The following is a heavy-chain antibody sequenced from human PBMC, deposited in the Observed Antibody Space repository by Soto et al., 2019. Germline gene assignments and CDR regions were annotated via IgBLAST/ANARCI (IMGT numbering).Heavy chain of an antibody. V-gene: IGHV3-48*01. Sequence: EVQLVESGGGLVQPGGSLRLSCAASGFTFSSYSMNWVRQAPGKGLEWVSYISSSSSNIYYADSVKGRFTISRDNAKKSLYQQMNSLRAEGTAVYYCAREEQQLVPFFYWGQGTLVTV. J-gene: IGHJ4*02. D-gene: IGHD6-13*01. CDR1: GFTFSSYS. CDR3: AREEQQLVPFFY. CDR2: ISSSSSNI.